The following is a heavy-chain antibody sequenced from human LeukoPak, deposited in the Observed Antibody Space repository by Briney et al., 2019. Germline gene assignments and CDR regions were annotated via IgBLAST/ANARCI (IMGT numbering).Heavy chain of an antibody. J-gene: IGHJ4*02. V-gene: IGHV4-34*01. CDR1: GGSFSGYY. CDR3: ARSSADYDFWSGYPLLFDY. D-gene: IGHD3-3*01. CDR2: INHSGST. Sequence: PSETLSLTCAVYGGSFSGYYWSWIRQPPGKGLEWIGEINHSGSTNYNPSLKSRVTISVDTSKNQFSLKLSSVTAADTAVYYCARSSADYDFWSGYPLLFDYWGQGTLVTVSS.